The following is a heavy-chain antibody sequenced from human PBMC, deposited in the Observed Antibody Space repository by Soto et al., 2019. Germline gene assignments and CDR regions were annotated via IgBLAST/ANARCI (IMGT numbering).Heavy chain of an antibody. CDR3: ARRHNSAYDY. J-gene: IGHJ4*02. D-gene: IGHD5-12*01. CDR1: GFTFSTYW. Sequence: EVQLVESGGGLVQPGGSLRLSCAVSGFTFSTYWMNWVRQSPGKGLEWVANINLDGSEKYYVDSVKGRFTISRDNAKNSLYLQMNSLRAHDTAVYSCARRHNSAYDYWGQGALVTVSS. CDR2: INLDGSEK. V-gene: IGHV3-7*01.